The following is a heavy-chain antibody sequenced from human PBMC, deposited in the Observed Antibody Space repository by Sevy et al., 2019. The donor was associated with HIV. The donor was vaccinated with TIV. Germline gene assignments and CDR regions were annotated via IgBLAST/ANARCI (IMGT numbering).Heavy chain of an antibody. CDR3: TTDGGGYNYGYSFDY. J-gene: IGHJ4*02. CDR1: GFTFSSYW. Sequence: LSLTCAASGFTFSSYWMSWVRQAPGKGLEWVGRIKSKTDGGTTDYAAPVKGRFTISRDDSKNTLYLQMNSLKTEDTAVYYCTTDGGGYNYGYSFDYWGQGTLVTVSS. V-gene: IGHV3-15*01. D-gene: IGHD5-18*01. CDR2: IKSKTDGGTT.